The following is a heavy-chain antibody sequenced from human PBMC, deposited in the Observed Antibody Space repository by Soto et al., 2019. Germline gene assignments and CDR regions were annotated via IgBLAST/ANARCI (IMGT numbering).Heavy chain of an antibody. CDR1: GYTFTSYA. J-gene: IGHJ4*02. V-gene: IGHV1-3*01. Sequence: ASVKVSCKASGYTFTSYAMHWVRQAPGQRLEWMGWINAGNGNTKYSQKFQGRVTITRDTSASTAYMELSSLRSEDTAVYYCARDGSITMVRGVTVDYWGQGTLVTVSS. CDR2: INAGNGNT. CDR3: ARDGSITMVRGVTVDY. D-gene: IGHD3-10*01.